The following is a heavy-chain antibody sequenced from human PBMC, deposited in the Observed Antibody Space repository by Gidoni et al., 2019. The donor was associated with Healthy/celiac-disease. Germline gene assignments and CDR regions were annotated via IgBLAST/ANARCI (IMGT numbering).Heavy chain of an antibody. D-gene: IGHD3-3*01. V-gene: IGHV4-39*01. J-gene: IGHJ4*02. CDR1: GGSISSSSYY. Sequence: QLQLQESGPGLVKPSETLSLTCTVSGGSISSSSYYWGWIRQPPGKGLEWIGSIYYSGSTYYNPSLKSRVTISVDTSKNQFSLKLSSVTAADTAEYYCASGYYDFWSGKLYYFDYWGQGTLVTVSS. CDR2: IYYSGST. CDR3: ASGYYDFWSGKLYYFDY.